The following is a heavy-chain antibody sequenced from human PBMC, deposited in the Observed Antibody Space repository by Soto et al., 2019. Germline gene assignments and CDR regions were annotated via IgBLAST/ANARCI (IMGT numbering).Heavy chain of an antibody. D-gene: IGHD6-6*01. J-gene: IGHJ5*02. CDR1: GGSISSGDYY. CDR2: IYHSGST. Sequence: QVQLQESGPGLVKPSQTLSLTCTVSGGSISSGDYYWSWIRQPPGKGLEWIGYIYHSGSTYYNPSLKSRVTTPVNTPKHQFSPKLSSVTAADTAVYYRARERPDGARLDPWGQGTLVTVSS. CDR3: ARERPDGARLDP. V-gene: IGHV4-30-4*01.